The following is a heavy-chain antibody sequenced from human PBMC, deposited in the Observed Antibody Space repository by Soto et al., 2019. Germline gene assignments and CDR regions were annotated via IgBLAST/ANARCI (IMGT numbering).Heavy chain of an antibody. D-gene: IGHD3-16*01. CDR3: ASGLSGNNFGGFDY. J-gene: IGHJ4*02. V-gene: IGHV3-23*01. Sequence: EVQLLESGGALAQPGGSLTVSCAASGFTFNNFAMRWVRPAAGRGLEWVSSIRTRGDNTHYAGSVRGRFTISRDNFKHTLYLQMDSLRADETAVHYCASGLSGNNFGGFDYWGQGIRVTVSS. CDR2: IRTRGDNT. CDR1: GFTFNNFA.